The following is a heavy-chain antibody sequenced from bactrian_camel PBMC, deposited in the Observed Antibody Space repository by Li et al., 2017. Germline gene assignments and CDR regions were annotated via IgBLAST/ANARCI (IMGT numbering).Heavy chain of an antibody. Sequence: DVQLVESGGGLVKPGGTLRLSCALSGSTISNYAMLWVRQAPGKGLEWVSAIGAGGKRIYYTDSVKGRFTISRDNAKNTLYLQLNSLKSDDTAMYYCAGDLGWTSGEYHYWGQGTQVTVS. D-gene: IGHD1*01. CDR1: GSTISNYA. J-gene: IGHJ4*01. V-gene: IGHV3S40*01. CDR3: AGDLGWTSGEYHY. CDR2: IGAGGKRI.